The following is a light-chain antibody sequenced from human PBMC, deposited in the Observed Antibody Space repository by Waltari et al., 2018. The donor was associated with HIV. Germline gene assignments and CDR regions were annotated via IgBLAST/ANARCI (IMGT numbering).Light chain of an antibody. Sequence: QSVLTQPPSVSAAPGQTVTISCSGSSSNIGNNFVSWYQQLPGTAPKLLHYENNDRPPGMPDRVSGSRSVTAATLDISGRQTGDEATYFCETWDRSRSVVVFGGGTKLTVL. CDR2: ENN. CDR3: ETWDRSRSVVV. CDR1: SSNIGNNF. V-gene: IGLV1-51*02. J-gene: IGLJ2*01.